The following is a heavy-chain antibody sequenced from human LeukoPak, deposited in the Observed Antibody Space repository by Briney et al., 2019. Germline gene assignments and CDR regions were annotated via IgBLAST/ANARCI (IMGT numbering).Heavy chain of an antibody. Sequence: GASVKVSCKASGYTFISFGFSWLRQAPGQGPEWMGWISGYTGNTNYAQRFQGRVTMTTDTSTSTAYMELRTLRSDDTAVYYCVRDLNSAARSFFDYWGPGTLVTVSS. CDR1: GYTFISFG. CDR3: VRDLNSAARSFFDY. CDR2: ISGYTGNT. V-gene: IGHV1-18*01. D-gene: IGHD6-6*01. J-gene: IGHJ4*02.